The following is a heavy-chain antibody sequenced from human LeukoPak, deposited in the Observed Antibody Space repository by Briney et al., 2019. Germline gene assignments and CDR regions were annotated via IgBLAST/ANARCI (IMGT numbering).Heavy chain of an antibody. J-gene: IGHJ5*02. D-gene: IGHD3-10*01. CDR3: ARQYYGSGGYYTFDP. CDR1: GYTFINYD. V-gene: IGHV1-8*03. Sequence: GASVKVSCKASGYTFINYDINWVRQATGQGLEWMGWMNPNSGNTGYAQKFQGRVTLTSNTSIRTAYMELSSLRSEDTAVYYCARQYYGSGGYYTFDPWGQGTRVTVSS. CDR2: MNPNSGNT.